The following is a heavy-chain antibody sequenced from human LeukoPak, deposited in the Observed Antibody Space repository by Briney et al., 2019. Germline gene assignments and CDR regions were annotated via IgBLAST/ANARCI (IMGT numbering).Heavy chain of an antibody. D-gene: IGHD3-10*01. J-gene: IGHJ4*02. CDR2: INVYNGDT. CDR1: GYTFTSYG. Sequence: VASVKVSCKASGYTFTSYGISWVRQAPGQGLEWMAWINVYNGDTYYAQKFQGRVTMTTDTSTSTAYMELRSLRADDTAVYYCARDGGYGSGSYYNVGVDYWGQGTLVTVSS. V-gene: IGHV1-18*01. CDR3: ARDGGYGSGSYYNVGVDY.